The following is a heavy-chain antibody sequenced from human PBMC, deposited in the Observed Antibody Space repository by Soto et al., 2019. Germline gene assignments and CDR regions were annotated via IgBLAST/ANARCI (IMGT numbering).Heavy chain of an antibody. J-gene: IGHJ3*01. CDR2: IRGDGGAT. Sequence: DVHLLESGGGLVQPGGSLRLSCVASGFTLSDYDMGWVRQAPGKGLEWVSLIRGDGGATYYARSLEGRLTISRDTSENTLYLQMNGLRAEDTALYYCAKDRRGGEYPAFDLWGQWTLVTVSS. CDR3: AKDRRGGEYPAFDL. V-gene: IGHV3-23*01. D-gene: IGHD2-21*01. CDR1: GFTLSDYD.